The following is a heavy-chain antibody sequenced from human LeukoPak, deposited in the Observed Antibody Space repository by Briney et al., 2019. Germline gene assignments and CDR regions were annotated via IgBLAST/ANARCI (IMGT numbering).Heavy chain of an antibody. CDR2: INSDGSST. Sequence: WGSLRLSCAASGFTFSSYWMHWVRQAPGKGLVWVSRINSDGSSTSYADSVEGRFTISRDNAKNTLYLQMNRLRAEDTDVYYCAREDRDSSSLDYWGQGTLVTVSS. V-gene: IGHV3-74*01. D-gene: IGHD6-6*01. J-gene: IGHJ4*02. CDR1: GFTFSSYW. CDR3: AREDRDSSSLDY.